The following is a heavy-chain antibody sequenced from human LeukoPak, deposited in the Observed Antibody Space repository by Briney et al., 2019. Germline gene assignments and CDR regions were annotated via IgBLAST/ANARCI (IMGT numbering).Heavy chain of an antibody. CDR3: AAVGDGYNSYFDY. Sequence: ASVKVSCKASGYTFTGYHMHWVRQAPGQGLEWMGWINPNSGGTNYAQKFQGRVTMTRDTSISTAYMELSRLRSDDTAVYYCAAVGDGYNSYFDYWGQGTLVTVSS. CDR1: GYTFTGYH. V-gene: IGHV1-2*02. J-gene: IGHJ4*02. CDR2: INPNSGGT. D-gene: IGHD5-24*01.